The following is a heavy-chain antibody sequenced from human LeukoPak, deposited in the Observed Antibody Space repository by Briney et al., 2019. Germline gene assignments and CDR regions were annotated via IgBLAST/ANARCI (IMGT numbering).Heavy chain of an antibody. Sequence: ASVKVSCKASGYTFTSYGISWVRQAPGQGLEWMGWISAYNGNTNYAQKLQGRVTMTTDTSTSTAYMELRSLRSDDTAVYYCARVLITMVRGQLNDAFDIWGQGTMVTVSS. CDR2: ISAYNGNT. J-gene: IGHJ3*02. CDR3: ARVLITMVRGQLNDAFDI. V-gene: IGHV1-18*01. CDR1: GYTFTSYG. D-gene: IGHD3-10*01.